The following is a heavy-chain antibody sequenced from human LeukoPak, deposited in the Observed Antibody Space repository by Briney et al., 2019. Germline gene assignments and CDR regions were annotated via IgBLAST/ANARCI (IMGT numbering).Heavy chain of an antibody. CDR2: INSDGSST. CDR3: ARRTQWGYYFDY. D-gene: IGHD3-16*01. Sequence: GGSLRLSCAASGFTFSSYWMHWVRQAPGKGLVWVSRINSDGSSTSYADSVKGRFTISRDNAKNTLYLQKNSLRAEDTAVYYCARRTQWGYYFDYWGQGTLVTVSS. V-gene: IGHV3-74*01. CDR1: GFTFSSYW. J-gene: IGHJ4*02.